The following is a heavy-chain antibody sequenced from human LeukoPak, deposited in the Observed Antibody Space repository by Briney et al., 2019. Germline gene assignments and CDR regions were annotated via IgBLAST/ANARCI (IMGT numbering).Heavy chain of an antibody. J-gene: IGHJ4*02. D-gene: IGHD6-19*01. V-gene: IGHV4-39*01. Sequence: SETLSLTCTVSGGSISSSSYYWGWIRQPPGKGLEWIGSIYYSRSTYYNPSLKSRVTISVDTSKNLFSLKLSSVTAADTAVYYCARRTEYSSGWTFYFDYWGQGTLVTVSS. CDR2: IYYSRST. CDR3: ARRTEYSSGWTFYFDY. CDR1: GGSISSSSYY.